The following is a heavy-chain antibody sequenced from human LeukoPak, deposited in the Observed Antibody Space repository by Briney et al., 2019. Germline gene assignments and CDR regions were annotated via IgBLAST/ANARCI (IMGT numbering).Heavy chain of an antibody. Sequence: GGSLRLSCTASGFTFSSYWMHWVRQAPGKGLVWVARINGAGTTTSHADPVKGRFTISRDNAKNTLYLQMNSLRAEDTAVYYCVREDTSIVKYGMDVWGQGTTVTVSS. D-gene: IGHD5-18*01. CDR3: VREDTSIVKYGMDV. CDR1: GFTFSSYW. CDR2: INGAGTTT. V-gene: IGHV3-74*01. J-gene: IGHJ6*02.